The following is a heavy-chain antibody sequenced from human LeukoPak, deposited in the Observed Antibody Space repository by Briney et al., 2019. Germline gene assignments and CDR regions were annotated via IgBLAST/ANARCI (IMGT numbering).Heavy chain of an antibody. CDR2: IYHSGST. V-gene: IGHV4-4*02. D-gene: IGHD1-26*01. J-gene: IGHJ4*02. CDR3: ARGKAGALDY. Sequence: PSETLSLTCAVSGGSISSSNWWSWVRQPPGKGLEWIGEIYHSGSTNYNPSLKSRVTISVDTSKNQFSLKLSSVTAADTAVYYCARGKAGALDYWGQGTLVTVSS. CDR1: GGSISSSNW.